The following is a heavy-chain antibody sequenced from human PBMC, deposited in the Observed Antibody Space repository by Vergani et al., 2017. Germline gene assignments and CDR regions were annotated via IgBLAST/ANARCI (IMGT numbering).Heavy chain of an antibody. CDR1: GASIRSSNYY. CDR2: IYYSGST. D-gene: IGHD6-19*01. J-gene: IGHJ5*02. Sequence: QLQLQESGPGLVKPSATLSLTCSVSGASIRSSNYYWGWIRQPPGKGLEWIASIYYSGSTYYNPSLKSRVTISVDSSKNQFSLKLSSGTAADTAVYFCARHSTVEWLVKLGWIDPWGQGSLVTVSS. V-gene: IGHV4-39*01. CDR3: ARHSTVEWLVKLGWIDP.